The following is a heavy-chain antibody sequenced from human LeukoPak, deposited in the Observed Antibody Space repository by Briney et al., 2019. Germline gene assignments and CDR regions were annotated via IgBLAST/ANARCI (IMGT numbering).Heavy chain of an antibody. CDR3: ARDPNYSSSSPDYFDY. V-gene: IGHV3-48*04. CDR1: GFTFSSYS. Sequence: GGSLRLSCAASGFTFSSYSMNWVRQAPGKGLERVSYISSSSSTIYYADSVKGRFTISRDNAKNSLYLQMNSLRAEDTAVYYCARDPNYSSSSPDYFDYWGQGTLVTVSS. CDR2: ISSSSSTI. J-gene: IGHJ4*02. D-gene: IGHD6-6*01.